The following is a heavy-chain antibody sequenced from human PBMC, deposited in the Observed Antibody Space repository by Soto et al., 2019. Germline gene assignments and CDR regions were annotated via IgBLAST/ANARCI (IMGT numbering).Heavy chain of an antibody. J-gene: IGHJ4*02. Sequence: LRLSCAASGFTFSNYAIAWVRQAPGKGLEWVSGISGSGGTTYYADSVKGRFTISRDNSKDTLHLQMNSLRAEDTAVYYCAKTPRQWLVYFDYWGQGALVTVSS. CDR2: ISGSGGTT. CDR3: AKTPRQWLVYFDY. V-gene: IGHV3-23*01. CDR1: GFTFSNYA. D-gene: IGHD6-19*01.